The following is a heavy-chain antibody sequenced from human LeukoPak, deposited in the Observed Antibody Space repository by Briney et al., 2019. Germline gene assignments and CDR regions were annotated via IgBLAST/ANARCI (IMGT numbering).Heavy chain of an antibody. CDR1: GVTFSSYS. D-gene: IGHD4-11*01. J-gene: IGHJ6*02. V-gene: IGHV3-21*01. CDR2: ISSDSDYI. CDR3: ARDYSRLLDV. Sequence: GGSLRLSCAASGVTFSSYSMNWVRQAPGKGLEWVSSISSDSDYIYYADSVRGRFTISRDNAKNSLYLRMNSLRAEDMAVYYCARDYSRLLDVWGQGATVTVSS.